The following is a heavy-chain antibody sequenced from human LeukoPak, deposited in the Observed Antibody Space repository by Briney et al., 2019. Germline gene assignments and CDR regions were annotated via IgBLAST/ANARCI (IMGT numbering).Heavy chain of an antibody. Sequence: GGSLRLSCAASGFTFSSYSMNWVRQAPGKGLEWVSYISSSSSTIYYADSVKGRFTISRDNAKNSLYLQMNSLRAEDTAVYYCASADSSGYYHPINWGQGTLVTVSS. V-gene: IGHV3-48*01. J-gene: IGHJ4*02. CDR3: ASADSSGYYHPIN. CDR1: GFTFSSYS. D-gene: IGHD3-22*01. CDR2: ISSSSSTI.